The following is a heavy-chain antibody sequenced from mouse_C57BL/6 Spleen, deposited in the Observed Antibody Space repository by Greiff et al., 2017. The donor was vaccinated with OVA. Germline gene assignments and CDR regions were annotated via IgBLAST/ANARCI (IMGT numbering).Heavy chain of an antibody. CDR3: ARSMSTNYYAMDY. Sequence: QVQLQQSGPELVKPGASVKISCKASGYAFSSSWMNWVKQRPGKGLEWIGRIYPGAGDTNYNGKFKGKATLTADKSSSTAYMHLSSLTSEDSAVYFCARSMSTNYYAMDYWGQGTSVTVSS. CDR1: GYAFSSSW. J-gene: IGHJ4*01. V-gene: IGHV1-82*01. D-gene: IGHD2-4*01. CDR2: IYPGAGDT.